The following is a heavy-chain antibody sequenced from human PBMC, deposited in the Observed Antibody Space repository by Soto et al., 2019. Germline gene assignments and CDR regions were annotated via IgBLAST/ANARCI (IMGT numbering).Heavy chain of an antibody. D-gene: IGHD1-7*01. Sequence: EVQLVESGGGLVQPGGSLRLSCAASGFTFSSYSMNWVRQAPGKGLEWVSYISSSSSTIYYADSVKGRFTISRDNAKNSLYLQMNSLRAEDTAVYYSASKLTPLPSVYYYYYMDVWGKGTTVTVSS. V-gene: IGHV3-48*01. CDR1: GFTFSSYS. CDR2: ISSSSSTI. CDR3: ASKLTPLPSVYYYYYMDV. J-gene: IGHJ6*03.